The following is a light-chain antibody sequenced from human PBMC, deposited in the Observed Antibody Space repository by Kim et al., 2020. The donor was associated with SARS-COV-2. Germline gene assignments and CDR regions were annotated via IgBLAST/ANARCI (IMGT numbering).Light chain of an antibody. Sequence: GQSITLSCTGTSSDVGGYNYVAWYQQHPGKAPKLMIYDDSNRPSGVSNRFSGSKSGNTASLTISGLQAEDEADYYCSSYTSSSTNVFGTGTKVTVL. CDR2: DDS. CDR1: SSDVGGYNY. CDR3: SSYTSSSTNV. J-gene: IGLJ1*01. V-gene: IGLV2-14*03.